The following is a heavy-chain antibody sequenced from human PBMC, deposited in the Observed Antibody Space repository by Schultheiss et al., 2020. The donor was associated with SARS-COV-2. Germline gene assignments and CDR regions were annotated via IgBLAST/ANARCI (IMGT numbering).Heavy chain of an antibody. V-gene: IGHV4-30-4*01. CDR3: AGSGYRYGARW. D-gene: IGHD5-18*01. J-gene: IGHJ4*02. CDR1: GGSIRSGESY. Sequence: LRLSCTVSGGSIRSGESYWSWIRQSPGKGLEWIGYIDYSGRIFYNPSLKSRVTISVDTSKNQFSLKLASVTAADTAFYYCAGSGYRYGARWWGQGILVTVSS. CDR2: IDYSGRI.